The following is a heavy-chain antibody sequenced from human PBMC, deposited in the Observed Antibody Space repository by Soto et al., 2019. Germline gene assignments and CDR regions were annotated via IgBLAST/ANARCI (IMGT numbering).Heavy chain of an antibody. CDR1: GFTFSSYA. J-gene: IGHJ4*02. CDR2: ISYDGSNK. CDR3: ARASYSEVMITFGGVIVSPSFDY. Sequence: QVQLVESGGGVVQPGRSLRLSCAASGFTFSSYAMHWVRQAPGKGLEWVAVISYDGSNKYYADSVKGRFTISRDNSKNTLYLQMNSLRAEDTAVYYCARASYSEVMITFGGVIVSPSFDYWGQGTLVTVSS. D-gene: IGHD3-16*02. V-gene: IGHV3-30-3*01.